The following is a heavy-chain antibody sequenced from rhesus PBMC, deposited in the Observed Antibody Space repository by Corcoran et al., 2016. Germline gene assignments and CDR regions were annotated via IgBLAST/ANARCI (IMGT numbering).Heavy chain of an antibody. CDR3: ATGVVGIQRVQFDY. CDR1: GYTFTDYY. CDR2: VYPEDGEA. V-gene: IGHV1-111*02. Sequence: EVQLVQSGAEVKKPGASVKISCKASGYTFTDYYLHWVRNSPGKGLEWMGRVYPEDGEAKPAQKVQDKGTLTADTSTDTSYMELSRLRSEDTAVYYCATGVVGIQRVQFDYWGQGVLVTVSS. J-gene: IGHJ4*01. D-gene: IGHD5-42*01.